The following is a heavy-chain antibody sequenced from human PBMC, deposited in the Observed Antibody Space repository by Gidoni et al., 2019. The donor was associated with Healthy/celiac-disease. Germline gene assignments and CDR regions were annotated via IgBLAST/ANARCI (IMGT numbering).Heavy chain of an antibody. CDR1: GGTFSSYA. CDR3: ARAGHLRPLYGGAYYFDY. J-gene: IGHJ4*02. D-gene: IGHD4-17*01. Sequence: QVQLVQSGAEVKKPGSSVKVSCTASGGTFSSYAISWVRQAPGQGLEWMGGIIPIFGTANYAQKFQGRVTITADESTSTAYMELSSLRSEDTAVYYCARAGHLRPLYGGAYYFDYWGQGTLVTVSS. CDR2: IIPIFGTA. V-gene: IGHV1-69*01.